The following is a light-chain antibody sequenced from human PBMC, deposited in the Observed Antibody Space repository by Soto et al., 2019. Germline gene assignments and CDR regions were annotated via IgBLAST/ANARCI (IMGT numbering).Light chain of an antibody. Sequence: NFMLTQPHSVSESPGKTVTISCTRSSGSIASNYVQWFQQRPGSAPTTVIYEDNQRPSGVPDRFSGSIDSSSNSASLIISRLKTEDEADYYCQSYDSRSHGVVFGGGTKVTVL. V-gene: IGLV6-57*04. CDR3: QSYDSRSHGVV. CDR1: SGSIASNY. J-gene: IGLJ3*02. CDR2: EDN.